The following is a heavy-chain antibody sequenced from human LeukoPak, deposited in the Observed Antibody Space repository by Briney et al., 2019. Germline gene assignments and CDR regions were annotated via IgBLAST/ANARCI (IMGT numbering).Heavy chain of an antibody. V-gene: IGHV1-8*01. CDR2: MNPNSGNT. D-gene: IGHD2-15*01. J-gene: IGHJ4*02. CDR3: ARGSPPGRAGYCSGGSCPYFDY. CDR1: GYTFTSYD. Sequence: AASVKVSCKASGYTFTSYDINWVRLATGQGLEWMGWMNPNSGNTGSPQKFQGRVTMTRNTSINTAYMELSSLRSEDTAVYYCARGSPPGRAGYCSGGSCPYFDYWGQGTLVTVSS.